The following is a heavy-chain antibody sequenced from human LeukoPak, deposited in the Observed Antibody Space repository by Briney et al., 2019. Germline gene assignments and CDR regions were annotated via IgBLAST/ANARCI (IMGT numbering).Heavy chain of an antibody. CDR3: ARDSAGYSSSWYVAGLGAFDI. D-gene: IGHD6-13*01. V-gene: IGHV3-7*01. Sequence: GGSLRLSCAASGFTLSSYWMCWVRQAPGKGLEWVANIKQDGSEKYYVDSVKGRFTISRDNAKNSLYLQMNSLRALDTAVYYCARDSAGYSSSWYVAGLGAFDIWGQGTMVTVSS. J-gene: IGHJ3*02. CDR2: IKQDGSEK. CDR1: GFTLSSYW.